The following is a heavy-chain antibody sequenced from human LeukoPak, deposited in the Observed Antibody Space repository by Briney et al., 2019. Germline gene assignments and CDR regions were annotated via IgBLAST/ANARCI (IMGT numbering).Heavy chain of an antibody. CDR3: ARGVVRKLGHWFDP. CDR1: GGSINNYY. V-gene: IGHV4-4*07. Sequence: KASETLSLTCTVSGGSINNYYWNWIRQPAGKGLEWIGRIYASGSTYYNPSLKSRVTMSVDTSKNQFSLKLSSVTAADTAVYYCARGVVRKLGHWFDPWGQGTLVTVSS. J-gene: IGHJ5*02. CDR2: IYASGST. D-gene: IGHD3-3*01.